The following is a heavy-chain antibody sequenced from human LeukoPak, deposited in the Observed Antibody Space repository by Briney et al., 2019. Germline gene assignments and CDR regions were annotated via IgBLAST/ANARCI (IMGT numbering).Heavy chain of an antibody. J-gene: IGHJ5*02. D-gene: IGHD3-3*01. Sequence: ASVKVSCKASGYTFTGYYMHWVRQAPGQGLEWMGWINPNSGGTNYAQKFQGRVTMTRDTSISTAYMELSRLRSDDTAVYYCARNRYYDFWSGYSGGYNWFDPWGQGTLVTVSS. V-gene: IGHV1-2*02. CDR3: ARNRYYDFWSGYSGGYNWFDP. CDR1: GYTFTGYY. CDR2: INPNSGGT.